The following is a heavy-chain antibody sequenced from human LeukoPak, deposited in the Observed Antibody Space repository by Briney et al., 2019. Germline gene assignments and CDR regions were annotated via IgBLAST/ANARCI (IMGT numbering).Heavy chain of an antibody. CDR2: IRYDGSNK. D-gene: IGHD2-2*01. CDR3: AKDKKRFCSSTSCSVSYFDY. J-gene: IGHJ4*02. V-gene: IGHV3-30*02. CDR1: GFTFSSYG. Sequence: GGSLRLSCGASGFTFSSYGMHWVRQAPGKGLEWVAFIRYDGSNKYYADSVKGRFTISRDNSKNTLYLQMNSLRAEDTAVYYCAKDKKRFCSSTSCSVSYFDYWGQGTLVTVSS.